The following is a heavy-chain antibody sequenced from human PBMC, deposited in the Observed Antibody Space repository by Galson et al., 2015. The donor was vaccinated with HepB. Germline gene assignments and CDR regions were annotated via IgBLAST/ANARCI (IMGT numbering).Heavy chain of an antibody. CDR1: GFTFSGSA. CDR3: TRLGDLSGYSSL. D-gene: IGHD6-13*01. V-gene: IGHV3-73*01. J-gene: IGHJ4*02. CDR2: IGSXXNSYAX. Sequence: SLRLSCXXSGFTFSGSAMHWVRQASGRGLEWXGRIGSXXNSYAXAYAASVKGRFTISRDDSKNTAYMQMNSLKTEDTAXYYCTRLGDLSGYSSLWGQGTLVTVSS.